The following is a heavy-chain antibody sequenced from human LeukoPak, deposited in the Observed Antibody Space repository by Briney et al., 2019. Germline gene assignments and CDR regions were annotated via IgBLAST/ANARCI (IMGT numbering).Heavy chain of an antibody. J-gene: IGHJ3*02. CDR3: ARLLDNDSSGDPDTFDM. V-gene: IGHV4-59*11. Sequence: SETLSLTCTVSGGSISSHYWSWIRQPPGKGPEWIGYIYFSGRTQYNPSLQSRVTISVDTSENNFSLKLTSMTAADTAVYYCARLLDNDSSGDPDTFDMWGRGTVVTVSS. D-gene: IGHD3-22*01. CDR2: IYFSGRT. CDR1: GGSISSHY.